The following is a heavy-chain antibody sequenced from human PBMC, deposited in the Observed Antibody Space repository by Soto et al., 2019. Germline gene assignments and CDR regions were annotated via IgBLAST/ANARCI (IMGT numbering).Heavy chain of an antibody. V-gene: IGHV4-38-2*01. J-gene: IGHJ6*02. CDR3: ARTFDYYGMDV. Sequence: SETLSLTCAVSGYSIASGYYWAWIRQSPGKGLGWIGSIYHAGSVYYNPSLNSRVAVSLDTSKNHFSLKLTSVTAADTAVYYCARTFDYYGMDVWGQRTTVTVSS. CDR1: GYSIASGYY. CDR2: IYHAGSV.